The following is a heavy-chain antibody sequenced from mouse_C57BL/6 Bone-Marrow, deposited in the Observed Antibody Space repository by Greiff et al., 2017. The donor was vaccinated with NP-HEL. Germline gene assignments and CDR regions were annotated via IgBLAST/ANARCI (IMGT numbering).Heavy chain of an antibody. D-gene: IGHD1-1*01. J-gene: IGHJ2*01. CDR3: ARWIYYGSSFDY. CDR1: GYTFTDYY. Sequence: QVQLQQSGPELVKPGASVKISCKASGYTFTDYYINWVKQRPGQGPEWIGWIYPGSGNTKYNEKFKGKATLTVDTSSSTAYMQLSSLTSEDSAVYFCARWIYYGSSFDYWGQGTTLTVSS. V-gene: IGHV1-84*01. CDR2: IYPGSGNT.